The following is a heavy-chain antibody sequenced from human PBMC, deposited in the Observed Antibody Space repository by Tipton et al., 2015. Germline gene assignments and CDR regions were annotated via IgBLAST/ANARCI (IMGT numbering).Heavy chain of an antibody. CDR1: GYSISRGYN. J-gene: IGHJ4*02. CDR2: INHAGDT. Sequence: TLSLTCAVSGYSISRGYNWGWIRQAPGKGLEWIGAINHAGDTYYRPSLKSRATISADTSKNQFSLMLSSVTAADTAIYYCARSEVGDFDSWGQGTLVTVSS. D-gene: IGHD1-26*01. CDR3: ARSEVGDFDS. V-gene: IGHV4-38-2*01.